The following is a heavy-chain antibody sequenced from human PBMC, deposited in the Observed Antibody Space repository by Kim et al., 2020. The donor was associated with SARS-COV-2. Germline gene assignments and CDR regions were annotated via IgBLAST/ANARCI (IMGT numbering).Heavy chain of an antibody. J-gene: IGHJ4*02. CDR2: IYYSGST. CDR1: SDSITRTSYY. V-gene: IGHV4-39*01. Sequence: SETLSLTCTVSSDSITRTSYYWAWIRQPTGKDLQWMGSIYYSGSTYYNPSLKSRLTISVDTSKNQFSLNLNSVTAADTALYYCARLGSSSWYFDFWGQGTLVTVSS. CDR3: ARLGSSSWYFDF. D-gene: IGHD6-13*01.